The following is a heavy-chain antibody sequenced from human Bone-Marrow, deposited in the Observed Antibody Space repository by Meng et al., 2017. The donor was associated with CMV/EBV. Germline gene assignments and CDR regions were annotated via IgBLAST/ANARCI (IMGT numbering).Heavy chain of an antibody. CDR3: ARNLVLPAAIQFYYHNHGMDV. D-gene: IGHD2-2*01. J-gene: IGHJ6*02. Sequence: GESLKISCAVSGFTVSTSYMSWVRQAPGKGLEWVSIIYSVGNTYYADSVKGGFTIPRDNAKNTLTLQMNSLRVDYTTVYYCARNLVLPAAIQFYYHNHGMDVWGQGTTVTVSS. V-gene: IGHV3-66*02. CDR2: IYSVGNT. CDR1: GFTVSTSY.